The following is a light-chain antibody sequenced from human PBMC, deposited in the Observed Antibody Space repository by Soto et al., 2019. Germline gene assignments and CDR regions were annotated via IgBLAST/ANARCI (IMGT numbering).Light chain of an antibody. J-gene: IGLJ1*01. CDR2: EVS. CDR3: SSYTSSSTSV. Sequence: QSALTQPASVSGSPGQSLTISCTGTNSDVGGYNFVSWYQQHPGKAPRLMIYEVSRRPSGVSNRFSGSKSGNTASLTISGLQAEDEADYYCSSYTSSSTSVFGTGTKLTVL. CDR1: NSDVGGYNF. V-gene: IGLV2-14*01.